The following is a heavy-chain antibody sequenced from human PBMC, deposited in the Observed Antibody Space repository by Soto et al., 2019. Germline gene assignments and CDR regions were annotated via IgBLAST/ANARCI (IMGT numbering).Heavy chain of an antibody. J-gene: IGHJ4*02. D-gene: IGHD3-22*01. CDR3: ASVSYYDSSGYYYY. Sequence: PGGSLRLSCAASGFTFSSHAMSWVRQAPGKGLEWVSAISGSGGSTYYADSVKGRFTISRDNSKNTLYLQMNSLRAEDTAVYYCASVSYYDSSGYYYYWGQGTLVTVSS. V-gene: IGHV3-23*01. CDR1: GFTFSSHA. CDR2: ISGSGGST.